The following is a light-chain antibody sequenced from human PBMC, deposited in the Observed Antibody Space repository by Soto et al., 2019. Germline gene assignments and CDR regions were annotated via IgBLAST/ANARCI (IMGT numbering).Light chain of an antibody. CDR1: QTISSW. V-gene: IGKV1-5*01. CDR3: QQYNSYSPLT. CDR2: AAS. J-gene: IGKJ4*01. Sequence: DIQMTQSPSTLSGSVGDRVTITCRASQTISSWLAWYQQKPGKAPKLLIYAASTLQSGVPSRFSGSGSGTEFTLTISSLQPEDFATYYCQQYNSYSPLTFGGGTKVDIK.